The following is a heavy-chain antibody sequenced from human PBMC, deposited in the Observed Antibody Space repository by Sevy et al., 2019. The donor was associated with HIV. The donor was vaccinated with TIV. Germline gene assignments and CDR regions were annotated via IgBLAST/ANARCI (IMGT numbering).Heavy chain of an antibody. J-gene: IGHJ5*02. V-gene: IGHV1-2*02. Sequence: ASVKVSCKAFGYTFTAHYMHWVRLVPGQGLEWMGWINPNSGGTKYAQKFQGRVTMTRDTSISTAYMEMSRLRSDDTALSYCATYSDCGGAFDPWGKRTLVTVAS. D-gene: IGHD2-21*02. CDR1: GYTFTAHY. CDR2: INPNSGGT. CDR3: ATYSDCGGAFDP.